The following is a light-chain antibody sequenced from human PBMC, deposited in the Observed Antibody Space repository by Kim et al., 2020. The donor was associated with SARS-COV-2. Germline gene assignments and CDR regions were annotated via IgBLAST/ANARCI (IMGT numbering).Light chain of an antibody. CDR2: GAS. J-gene: IGKJ4*01. Sequence: ASGGDRVTISCRASQGIAKDLAWFQQKPGKAPKSLIYGASSLQSGVPWRFSGSGSGTEFTLTITSLQPEDFATYFCQQYNSYPLTFGGGTKVDIK. V-gene: IGKV1-16*01. CDR1: QGIAKD. CDR3: QQYNSYPLT.